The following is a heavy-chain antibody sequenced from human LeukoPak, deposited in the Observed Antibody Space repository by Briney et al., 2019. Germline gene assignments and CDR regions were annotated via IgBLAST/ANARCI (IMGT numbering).Heavy chain of an antibody. J-gene: IGHJ6*02. V-gene: IGHV4-34*01. CDR3: ASVAAAGTDDYYYGMDV. CDR1: GGSFSGNY. Sequence: SETLSLTCAVYGGSFSGNYWSWIRQPPGKGLEWIGEINHSGSTNYNPSLKSRVTISVDTSKNQFSLKLSSVTAADTAVYYCASVAAAGTDDYYYGMDVWGQGTTVTVSS. CDR2: INHSGST. D-gene: IGHD6-13*01.